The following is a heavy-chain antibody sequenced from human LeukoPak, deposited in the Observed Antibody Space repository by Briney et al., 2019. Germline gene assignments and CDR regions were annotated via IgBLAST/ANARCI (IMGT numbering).Heavy chain of an antibody. CDR3: ARGCGSTSCSTGNLDY. Sequence: SETLSLTCTVSGGSISSGDYYWSWIRQPPGKGLEWIGYIYYSGSTYYNPSLKSRVTISVDTSKNQFSLKLSSVTAADTAVYYCARGCGSTSCSTGNLDYWGQGTLVTVSS. J-gene: IGHJ4*02. CDR1: GGSISSGDYY. V-gene: IGHV4-30-4*01. CDR2: IYYSGST. D-gene: IGHD2-2*01.